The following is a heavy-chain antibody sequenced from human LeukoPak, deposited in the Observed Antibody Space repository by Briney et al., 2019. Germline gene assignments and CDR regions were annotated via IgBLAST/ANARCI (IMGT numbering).Heavy chain of an antibody. Sequence: PGGSLRLSCAVSGFTVSSNYMSWVRQAPGKGLEWVSVIYSGGSTYYADSVKGRFTISRDNSKNTLYLQMNSLRAEDTAVYYCARYDFWSGYDAKNAFDIWGQGTMVTVSS. D-gene: IGHD3-3*01. CDR2: IYSGGST. V-gene: IGHV3-53*01. J-gene: IGHJ3*02. CDR1: GFTVSSNY. CDR3: ARYDFWSGYDAKNAFDI.